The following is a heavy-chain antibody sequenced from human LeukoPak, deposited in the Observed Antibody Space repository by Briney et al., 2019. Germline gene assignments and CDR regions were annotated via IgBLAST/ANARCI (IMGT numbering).Heavy chain of an antibody. V-gene: IGHV3-30*02. D-gene: IGHD3-10*01. J-gene: IGHJ5*02. Sequence: GGSLRHSCAASGFTFSSYAMSWVRQAPGKGLEWVAFIRYDGSNKYYADSVKGRFTISRDNSKNTLYLQMNSLRAEDTAVYYCAKGVLWFGELSWFDPWGQGTLVTVSS. CDR2: IRYDGSNK. CDR1: GFTFSSYA. CDR3: AKGVLWFGELSWFDP.